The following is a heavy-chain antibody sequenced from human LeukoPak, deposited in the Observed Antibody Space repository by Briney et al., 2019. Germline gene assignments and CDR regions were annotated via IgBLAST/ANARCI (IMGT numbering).Heavy chain of an antibody. CDR1: GFTFSSYA. CDR2: ISGSGGST. Sequence: GGSLRLSCAASGFTFSSYAMSWVRQAPGKGLEWVSAISGSGGSTYYADSVEGRFTISRDNSKNTLYLQMNSLRAEDTAVYYCAKDLAAGSIPYYGMDVWGQGTTVTVSS. J-gene: IGHJ6*02. V-gene: IGHV3-23*01. CDR3: AKDLAAGSIPYYGMDV. D-gene: IGHD6-13*01.